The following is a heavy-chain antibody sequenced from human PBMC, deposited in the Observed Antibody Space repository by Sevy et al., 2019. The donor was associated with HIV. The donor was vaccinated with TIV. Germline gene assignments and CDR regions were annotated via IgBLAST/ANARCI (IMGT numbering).Heavy chain of an antibody. V-gene: IGHV3-30*18. D-gene: IGHD5-12*01. CDR2: ISYDGSSN. Sequence: GESLKISCAASGFTFSSYGMHWVRQAPGKGLEGVPVISYDGSSNYYAESVKGRLTISRENSKNTLYLQMNSLRTEDTAVYYCAKDQGSGYSGYDKGIFDYWGQGTLVTVSS. CDR3: AKDQGSGYSGYDKGIFDY. J-gene: IGHJ4*02. CDR1: GFTFSSYG.